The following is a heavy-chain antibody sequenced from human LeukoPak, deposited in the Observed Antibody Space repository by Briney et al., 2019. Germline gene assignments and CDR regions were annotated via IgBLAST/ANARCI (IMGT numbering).Heavy chain of an antibody. Sequence: GGSLRLSCAASGFTFSSYAMSWVRQVPGKGLEWVSVISGSGDNTYYADSVKGRFTISRDNSKNMLYLQVNSLRAEDTAVYYCAKWKYSNSGIDDYWGQGTLVTVSS. D-gene: IGHD6-6*01. V-gene: IGHV3-23*01. CDR3: AKWKYSNSGIDDY. J-gene: IGHJ4*02. CDR2: ISGSGDNT. CDR1: GFTFSSYA.